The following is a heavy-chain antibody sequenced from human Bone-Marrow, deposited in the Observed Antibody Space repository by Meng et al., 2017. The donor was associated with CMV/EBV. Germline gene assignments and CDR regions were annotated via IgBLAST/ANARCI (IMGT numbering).Heavy chain of an antibody. CDR3: AKSWDGMDV. Sequence: GESLKISCAASGFSFSAYAMNWVRQAPGKGLEWVSSISSTGTYIYYAESVKGRFTISRDNAKNSLYLQMNSLRAEDTAVYYCAKSWDGMDVWGQGTTV. CDR2: ISSTGTYI. D-gene: IGHD6-13*01. J-gene: IGHJ6*02. V-gene: IGHV3-21*01. CDR1: GFSFSAYA.